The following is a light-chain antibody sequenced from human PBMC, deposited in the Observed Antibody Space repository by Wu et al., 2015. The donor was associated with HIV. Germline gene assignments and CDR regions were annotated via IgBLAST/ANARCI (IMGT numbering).Light chain of an antibody. Sequence: EVVLTQSPDILSVSVGQRVTLSCRASQSVSSGYVAWYQHKLGQPPRLLISGTSTWAAGVPDRFVGSGSATDFTLSIGRLESEDSGIYHCQQYAATPFTFGPGTK. V-gene: IGKV3-20*01. CDR3: QQYAATPFT. J-gene: IGKJ3*01. CDR1: QSVSSGY. CDR2: GTS.